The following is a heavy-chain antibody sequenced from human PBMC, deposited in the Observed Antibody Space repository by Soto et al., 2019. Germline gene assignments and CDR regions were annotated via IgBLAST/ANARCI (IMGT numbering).Heavy chain of an antibody. CDR3: AIYDSSGSRGFQH. V-gene: IGHV4-31*03. Sequence: QVQLQESGPGLVKPSQTLSLTCTVSGGSISSGAYYWSWIRQHPGKGLEWIGYIYYSGSTYYNPSLKSRVTISVDTSQNQSSLKLSSVTAAATAVYYCAIYDSSGSRGFQHWGQGTLVTVSS. J-gene: IGHJ1*01. CDR2: IYYSGST. D-gene: IGHD3-22*01. CDR1: GGSISSGAYY.